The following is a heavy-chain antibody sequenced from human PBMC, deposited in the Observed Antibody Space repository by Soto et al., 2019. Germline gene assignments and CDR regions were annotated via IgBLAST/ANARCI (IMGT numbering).Heavy chain of an antibody. J-gene: IGHJ4*02. CDR1: GFTFSSYA. Sequence: PGGSLRLSCAASGFTFSSYAMHWVRQAPGKGLEYVSAISSNGGSTYYANSVKGRFTISRDNSKNTLYLQMGSLRAEDMAVYYCARDSVGLYYDILTGPAHFDYWGQGTLVTVSS. CDR3: ARDSVGLYYDILTGPAHFDY. D-gene: IGHD3-9*01. V-gene: IGHV3-64*01. CDR2: ISSNGGST.